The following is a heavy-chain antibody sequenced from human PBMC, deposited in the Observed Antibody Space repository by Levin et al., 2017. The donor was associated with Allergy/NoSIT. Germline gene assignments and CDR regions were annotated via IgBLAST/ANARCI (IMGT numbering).Heavy chain of an antibody. CDR2: ISGSGGST. J-gene: IGHJ6*02. CDR3: AKGGYDFWSGYYGRGENYYYDGMDV. V-gene: IGHV3-23*01. Sequence: GGSLRLSCAASGFTFSSYAMSWVRQAPGKGLEWVSAISGSGGSTYYADSVKGRFTISRDNSKNTLYLQMNSLRAEDTAVYYCAKGGYDFWSGYYGRGENYYYDGMDVWGQGTTVTVSS. D-gene: IGHD3-3*01. CDR1: GFTFSSYA.